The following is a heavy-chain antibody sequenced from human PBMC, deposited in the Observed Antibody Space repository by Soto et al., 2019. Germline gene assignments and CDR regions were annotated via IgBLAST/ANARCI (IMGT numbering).Heavy chain of an antibody. D-gene: IGHD3-9*01. Sequence: GESLKISCKGSGYSFTSYWISWVRQMPGKGLEWMGRIDPSDSYTNYSPSFQGHVTISADKSISTAYLQWSSLKASDTAMYYCARVPLRYFDWPEDFDPWGQGTLVTVSS. J-gene: IGHJ5*02. CDR2: IDPSDSYT. CDR3: ARVPLRYFDWPEDFDP. CDR1: GYSFTSYW. V-gene: IGHV5-10-1*01.